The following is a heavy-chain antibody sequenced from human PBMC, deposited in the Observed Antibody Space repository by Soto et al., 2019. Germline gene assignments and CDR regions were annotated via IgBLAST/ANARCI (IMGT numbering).Heavy chain of an antibody. V-gene: IGHV3-11*01. D-gene: IGHD3-10*01. J-gene: IGHJ6*02. CDR1: GFTFIGSY. Sequence: PGGSLRLSCAASGFTFIGSYMHWIRQAPGKGLEWVSHISSSGSSIYYADSVKGRFTISRDNAKNSLYLQMNSLRAEDTAVYYCARERGSPGSGMDVWGQGTTVTVSS. CDR3: ARERGSPGSGMDV. CDR2: ISSSGSSI.